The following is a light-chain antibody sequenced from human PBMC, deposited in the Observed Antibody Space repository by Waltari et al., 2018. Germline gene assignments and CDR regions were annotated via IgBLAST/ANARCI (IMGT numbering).Light chain of an antibody. V-gene: IGKV3-20*01. CDR1: QSVSSSY. Sequence: EIVLTQSPGTLSLSPGARATLSCRASQSVSSSYLAWYQQKPGQAPRLLIYGASSRATGIPDRFSGSGSGTDFTLTISRLEPEDFAVYYCQQYGSWRYTFGQGTKLEIK. J-gene: IGKJ2*01. CDR2: GAS. CDR3: QQYGSWRYT.